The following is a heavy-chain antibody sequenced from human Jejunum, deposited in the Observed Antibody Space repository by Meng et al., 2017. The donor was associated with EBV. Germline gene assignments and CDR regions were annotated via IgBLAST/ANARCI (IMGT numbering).Heavy chain of an antibody. CDR3: AKSNDYSLNS. CDR2: MHPGGST. V-gene: IGHV4-4*02. D-gene: IGHD4-11*01. CDR1: GDSTSSSHW. Sequence: QVQLQGAGQGLVNPSGALSLTCAVSGDSTSSSHWWSWVRQPPGKGLEWIGEMHPGGSTNYNPSLKSRVTISVDNSKNQFSLKLTSVTAADTAVYYCAKSNDYSLNSWGQGTLVTVSS. J-gene: IGHJ4*02.